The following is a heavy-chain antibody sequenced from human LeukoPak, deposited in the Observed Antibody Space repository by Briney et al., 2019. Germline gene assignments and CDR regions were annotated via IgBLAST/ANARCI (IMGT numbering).Heavy chain of an antibody. CDR2: INPSGGST. CDR1: GYTFTSYY. J-gene: IGHJ4*02. Sequence: ASVKVSCKASGYTFTSYYMHWARQAPGQGLEWMGIINPSGGSTSYAQKFQGRVTMTRDMSTRTVYMELSSLRSEDTAVYYCAKDRRPNSYSSSWLDYWGRGTLITVSS. CDR3: AKDRRPNSYSSSWLDY. D-gene: IGHD6-13*01. V-gene: IGHV1-46*01.